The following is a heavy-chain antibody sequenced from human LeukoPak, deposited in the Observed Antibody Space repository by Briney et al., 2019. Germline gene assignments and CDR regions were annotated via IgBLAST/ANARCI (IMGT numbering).Heavy chain of an antibody. Sequence: GASVKVSCKASGGTFSSYAISWVRQAPGQGLEWMGRIIPILGIANYAQKFQGRVTITADKSTSTAYMELSGLRSEDTAVYYCAGYSSGFNWFDPWGQGTLVTVSS. CDR2: IIPILGIA. J-gene: IGHJ5*02. V-gene: IGHV1-69*04. CDR3: AGYSSGFNWFDP. D-gene: IGHD6-19*01. CDR1: GGTFSSYA.